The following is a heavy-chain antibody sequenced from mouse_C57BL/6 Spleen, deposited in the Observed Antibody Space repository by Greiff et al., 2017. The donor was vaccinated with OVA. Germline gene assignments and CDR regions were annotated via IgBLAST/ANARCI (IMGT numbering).Heavy chain of an antibody. V-gene: IGHV1-59*01. Sequence: VQLQQPGAELVRPGTSVKLSCKASGYTFTSYWMHWVKQRPGQGLEWIGVIDPSDSYTNYNQKFKGKATLTVDTSSSTAYMQLSSLTSEDSAVYYCARSRLRDWYFDVWGTGTTVTVSS. CDR3: ARSRLRDWYFDV. J-gene: IGHJ1*03. CDR2: IDPSDSYT. D-gene: IGHD2-4*01. CDR1: GYTFTSYW.